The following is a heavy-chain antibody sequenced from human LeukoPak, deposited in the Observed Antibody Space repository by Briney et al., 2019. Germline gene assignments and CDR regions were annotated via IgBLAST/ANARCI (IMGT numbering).Heavy chain of an antibody. J-gene: IGHJ4*02. CDR3: ARHLGTYSDH. D-gene: IGHD7-27*01. V-gene: IGHV3-74*01. Sequence: GGSLRLSCAASGFTFSDYWMYGVRQAPGKGLVWVSLINSDGSSTNYADSVKGRFTIARDNAKNTLHLQVNSLRADDSAVYYCARHLGTYSDHWGQGTLVTVSS. CDR1: GFTFSDYW. CDR2: INSDGSST.